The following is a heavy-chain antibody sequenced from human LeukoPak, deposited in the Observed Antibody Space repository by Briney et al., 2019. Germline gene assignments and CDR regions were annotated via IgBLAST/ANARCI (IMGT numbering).Heavy chain of an antibody. D-gene: IGHD3-10*01. CDR2: INHSGST. J-gene: IGHJ4*02. Sequence: SETLSLTCAVYGGSFSGYYWSWIRQPPGKGLEWIGEINHSGSTNYNPSFKSRVTISVDTSKNQFSLKLSSVTAADTAVYYCARGQSWFGELFTTGFGYWGQGTLVTVSS. CDR3: ARGQSWFGELFTTGFGY. V-gene: IGHV4-34*01. CDR1: GGSFSGYY.